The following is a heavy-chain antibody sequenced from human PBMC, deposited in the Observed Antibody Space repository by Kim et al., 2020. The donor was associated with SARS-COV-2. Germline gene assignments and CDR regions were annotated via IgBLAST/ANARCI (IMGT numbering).Heavy chain of an antibody. CDR2: IKQDGTEK. D-gene: IGHD6-19*01. Sequence: GGSLRLSWATSGFTFSTYWMSWVRQAPGKGLEWVANIKQDGTEKYFVDSVKGRFTISRDNAKDSLYLQMNSLRVEDTAVYYCARDRVEVAGAYYYYGMDGWGQGTTVTVSS. J-gene: IGHJ6*02. CDR1: GFTFSTYW. CDR3: ARDRVEVAGAYYYYGMDG. V-gene: IGHV3-7*03.